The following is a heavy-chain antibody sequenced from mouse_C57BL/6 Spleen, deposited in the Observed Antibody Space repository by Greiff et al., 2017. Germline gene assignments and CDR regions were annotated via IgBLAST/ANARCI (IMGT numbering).Heavy chain of an antibody. D-gene: IGHD2-4*01. CDR3: ARDYDYGVFAY. CDR1: GYSFTGYY. CDR2: INPSTGGT. J-gene: IGHJ3*01. Sequence: VQLQQSGPELVKPGASVKISCKASGYSFTGYYMHWVKQSSEKSLEWIGEINPSTGGTSYNQKFKGKATLTVDKSSSTAYMQLKSLTSEDSAVYYCARDYDYGVFAYWGQGTLVTVSA. V-gene: IGHV1-43*01.